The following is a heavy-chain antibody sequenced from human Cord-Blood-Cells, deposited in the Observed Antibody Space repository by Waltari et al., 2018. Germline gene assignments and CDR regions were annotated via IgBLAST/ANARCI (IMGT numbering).Heavy chain of an antibody. CDR1: GGSFSGYY. CDR2: INQSGST. CDR3: ARGIPGDPHTNRYFDL. J-gene: IGHJ2*01. D-gene: IGHD7-27*01. Sequence: QVPLQQRGAGLLKPSETLSLPCAVYGGSFSGYYCSWIRHPPGTGLEWIGEINQSGSTNYNPSLKSRVTISVDTSKNQFSLKLSSVTAADTAVYYCARGIPGDPHTNRYFDLWGRGTLVTVSS. V-gene: IGHV4-34*01.